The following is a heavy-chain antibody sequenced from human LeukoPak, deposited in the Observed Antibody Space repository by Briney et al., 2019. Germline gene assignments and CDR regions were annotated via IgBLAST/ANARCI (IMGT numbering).Heavy chain of an antibody. CDR1: GFTFSSYA. J-gene: IGHJ4*02. CDR3: AKDFGSYPIY. Sequence: GGSLRLSCAASGFTFSSYAMSWVRQAPGEGLEWVSSISGGSTNIYYADSVKGRFTISRDNSKNTLYLQMNSLRAEDTAVYYCAKDFGSYPIYWGQGTLVTVSS. D-gene: IGHD1-26*01. CDR2: ISGGSTNI. V-gene: IGHV3-23*01.